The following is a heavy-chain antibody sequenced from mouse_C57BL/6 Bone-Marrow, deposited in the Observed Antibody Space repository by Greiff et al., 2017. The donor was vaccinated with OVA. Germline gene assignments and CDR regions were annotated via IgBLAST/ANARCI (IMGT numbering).Heavy chain of an antibody. V-gene: IGHV3-6*01. J-gene: IGHJ3*01. CDR2: ISYDGSN. CDR1: GYSITSGYY. D-gene: IGHD2-1*01. CDR3: ARAYGNYVLFAY. Sequence: VQLKESGPGLVKPSQSLSLTCSVTGYSITSGYYWNWIRQFPGNKLEWMGYISYDGSNNYNPSLKNRISITRDTSKNQFFLKLNSVTTEDTATYYGARAYGNYVLFAYWGQGTLVTVSA.